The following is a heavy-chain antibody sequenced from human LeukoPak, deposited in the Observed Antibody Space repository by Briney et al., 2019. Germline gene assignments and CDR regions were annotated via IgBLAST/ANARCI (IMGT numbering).Heavy chain of an antibody. V-gene: IGHV4-4*07. Sequence: SETLSLTCTVSGGSISSYYWSWIRQPAGKGLEWIGRIYTSGSTNYNPSLKGRVTMSVDTSKNQFSLKLGSVTAADTAVYYCARHPRYYDILTGRYGMDVWGQGTTVTVSS. D-gene: IGHD3-9*01. J-gene: IGHJ6*02. CDR1: GGSISSYY. CDR2: IYTSGST. CDR3: ARHPRYYDILTGRYGMDV.